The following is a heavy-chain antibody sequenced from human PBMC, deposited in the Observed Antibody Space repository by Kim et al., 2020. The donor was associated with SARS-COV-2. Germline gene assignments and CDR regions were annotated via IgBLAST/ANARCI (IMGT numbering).Heavy chain of an antibody. CDR3: ARQYYSDNSGHLDY. CDR2: VYYRGST. CDR1: GGSISSRSYY. J-gene: IGHJ4*02. V-gene: IGHV4-39*07. Sequence: SETLSLTCSVSGGSISSRSYYWGWIRQPPGMGLEWIGSVYYRGSTYYNPSLKSRVTISVDTSKNQFSLKLSSVTAADTAVFYCARQYYSDNSGHLDYWGQGTLVTVSS. D-gene: IGHD3-22*01.